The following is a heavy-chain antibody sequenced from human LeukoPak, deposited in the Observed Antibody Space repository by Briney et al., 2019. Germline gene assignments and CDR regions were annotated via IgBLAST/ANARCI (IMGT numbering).Heavy chain of an antibody. Sequence: GRSLRLSCAASGFTFDDYAMHWVRQAPGKGLEWVSGISWNSGSIGYADSVKGRFTISRDNAKNSLYLQMNSLRAEDTAVYYCARENGSRLYDYWGQGTLVTVSS. J-gene: IGHJ4*02. V-gene: IGHV3-9*01. CDR2: ISWNSGSI. CDR1: GFTFDDYA. D-gene: IGHD2-2*02. CDR3: ARENGSRLYDY.